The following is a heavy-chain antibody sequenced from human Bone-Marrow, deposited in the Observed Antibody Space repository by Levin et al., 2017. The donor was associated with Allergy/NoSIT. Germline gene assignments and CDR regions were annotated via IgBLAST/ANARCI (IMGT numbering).Heavy chain of an antibody. Sequence: SGPTLVKPTQTLTLTCSFSGFSLNPGEMRVSWIRQPPGKALEWLARIDWDDDKFYNTSLKTRPTISKDTSKNQVVLTMTNMDPVDTATYYCARDEYSSPYFDYWGQGTLVTVSS. CDR1: GFSLNPGEMR. CDR3: ARDEYSSPYFDY. V-gene: IGHV2-70*04. J-gene: IGHJ4*02. CDR2: IDWDDDK. D-gene: IGHD6-13*01.